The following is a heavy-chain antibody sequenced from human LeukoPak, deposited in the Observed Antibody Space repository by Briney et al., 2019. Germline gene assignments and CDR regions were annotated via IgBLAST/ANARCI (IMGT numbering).Heavy chain of an antibody. CDR3: ARGYDSSGYYFDY. CDR1: GYTFTSYD. D-gene: IGHD3-22*01. V-gene: IGHV1-8*01. CDR2: MNPNSGNT. J-gene: IGHJ4*02. Sequence: ASVKVSCKASGYTFTSYDINWVRQATGQGLEWMGWMNPNSGNTGYAQKFQGRVTMTRNTSISTAYMELSSLRSEDMAVYYCARGYDSSGYYFDYWGQGTLVTVSS.